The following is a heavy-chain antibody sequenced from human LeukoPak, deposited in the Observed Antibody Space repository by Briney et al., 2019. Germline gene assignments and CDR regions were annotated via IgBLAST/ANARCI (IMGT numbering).Heavy chain of an antibody. CDR2: TYYRSKWYN. V-gene: IGHV6-1*01. CDR1: GDSVSSNSAA. J-gene: IGHJ5*02. D-gene: IGHD3-10*01. CDR3: ARGEYYGSGRFYNWFDP. Sequence: SQTLSLTCAISGDSVSSNSAAWYWLRQSPSRGLEWLGRTYYRSKWYNDYAVSVKSRITINPDTSKNQFSLQLNSVTPEDTAVYYCARGEYYGSGRFYNWFDPWGQGTLVTVSS.